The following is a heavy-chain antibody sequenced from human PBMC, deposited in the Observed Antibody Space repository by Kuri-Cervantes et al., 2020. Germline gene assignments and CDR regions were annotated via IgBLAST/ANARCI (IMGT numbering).Heavy chain of an antibody. J-gene: IGHJ1*01. V-gene: IGHV4-30-2*01. CDR1: GGSISSGGYS. CDR2: IYHSGST. D-gene: IGHD6-13*01. Sequence: SETLSLTCAVSGGSISSGGYSWSWIRQPPGKGLEWIGYIYHSGSTYYNPSLKSRVTISVDTSKNQFSLKLSSVTAADTAVYYCARGRGSSWYYFQHWGQGTLVTVSS. CDR3: ARGRGSSWYYFQH.